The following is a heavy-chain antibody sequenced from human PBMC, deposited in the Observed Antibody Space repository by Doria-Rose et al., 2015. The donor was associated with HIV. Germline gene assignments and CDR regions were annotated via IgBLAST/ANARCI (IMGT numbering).Heavy chain of an antibody. CDR2: MCSDDER. V-gene: IGHV2-26*01. CDR3: ARIKSSRWYHKYYFDF. CDR1: GVSLSSPGMG. Sequence: QVTLKESGPVLVKPTETLTPTCTVSGVSLSSPGMGVSWIRQPPGEALEWLANMCSDDERSYKTSLKCRLTIARCTSKSQVVLTMTDMDPVDTATYYCARIKSSRWYHKYYFDFWGQGTLVIVSA. J-gene: IGHJ4*02. D-gene: IGHD6-13*01.